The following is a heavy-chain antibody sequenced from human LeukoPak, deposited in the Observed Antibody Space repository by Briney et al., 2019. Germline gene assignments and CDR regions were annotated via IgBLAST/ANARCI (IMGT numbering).Heavy chain of an antibody. CDR1: GFTFSSYG. J-gene: IGHJ4*02. CDR2: VSYDGGNN. D-gene: IGHD4-23*01. V-gene: IGHV3-30*03. CDR3: ARGYGGQDYFDY. Sequence: PGRSLRLSCAASGFTFSSYGMHWVRQAPGKGLEWVAVVSYDGGNNGYADSVKGRFTISRDNSKNTLYLQMNSLRAEDTAVYYCARGYGGQDYFDYWGQGTLVTVSS.